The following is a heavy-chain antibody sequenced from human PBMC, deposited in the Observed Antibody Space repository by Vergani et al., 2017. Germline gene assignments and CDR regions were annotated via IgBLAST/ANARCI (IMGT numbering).Heavy chain of an antibody. V-gene: IGHV4-31*03. CDR2: IYSTGST. CDR3: ARMGGYDEGDAFRIGYFDS. CDR1: GDSISSGVYY. Sequence: QVQLQESGPGLVKPSQTLSLTCSVSGDSISSGVYYWNWIRQHPGKGLDWIGYIYSTGSTHHNPSLRMRINMSVDTSKNQFSLKLNSVTAADTAMYYCARMGGYDEGDAFRIGYFDSWGPGILVTVSS. D-gene: IGHD3-22*01. J-gene: IGHJ4*02.